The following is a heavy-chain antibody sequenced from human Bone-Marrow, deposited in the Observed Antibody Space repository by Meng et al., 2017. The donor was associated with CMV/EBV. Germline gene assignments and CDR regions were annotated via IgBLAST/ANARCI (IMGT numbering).Heavy chain of an antibody. CDR1: GFTFSSYA. V-gene: IGHV3-21*01. CDR2: ISSSSSYI. J-gene: IGHJ4*02. Sequence: GGALRLSCAASGFTFSSYAMSWVRQAPGKGLEWVSSISSSSSYIYYADSVKGRFTISRDNAKNSLYLQMNSLRAEDTAVYYCARGVYQAAAGSSGFDYWGQGTLVTVSS. D-gene: IGHD6-13*01. CDR3: ARGVYQAAAGSSGFDY.